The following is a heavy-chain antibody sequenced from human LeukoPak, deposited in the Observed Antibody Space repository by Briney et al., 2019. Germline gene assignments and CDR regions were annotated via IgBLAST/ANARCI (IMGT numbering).Heavy chain of an antibody. CDR2: IYHSGST. Sequence: SETLSLTCAVSGGSISSGGYSWSWIRQPPGRGLEWIGYIYHSGSTYYNPSLKSRVSISVDTSKNQFSLRLNSVTAADTAVYYCASRGGSGYWIYWGQGTLVTVSS. V-gene: IGHV4-30-2*01. CDR3: ASRGGSGYWIY. D-gene: IGHD3-22*01. CDR1: GGSISSGGYS. J-gene: IGHJ4*02.